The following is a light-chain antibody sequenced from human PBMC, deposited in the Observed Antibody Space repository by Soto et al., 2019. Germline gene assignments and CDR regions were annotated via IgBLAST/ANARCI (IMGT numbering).Light chain of an antibody. CDR2: GAS. CDR1: QSVSSSY. J-gene: IGKJ4*01. V-gene: IGKV3-20*01. CDR3: QQSGISPLP. Sequence: EGVSTLSPGALSLPPGERATLPCRASQSVSSSYLAWYQQKPGQAPRLLIYGASSRATGIPDRFSGSGSGTDFTLTISRLEPEDFALYYCQQSGISPLPFGGGTKV.